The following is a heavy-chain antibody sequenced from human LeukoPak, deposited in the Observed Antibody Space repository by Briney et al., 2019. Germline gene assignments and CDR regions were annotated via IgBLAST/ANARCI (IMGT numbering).Heavy chain of an antibody. CDR1: GFTFSSYG. CDR2: ISYDGSNK. CDR3: AKLGGTSCFLDY. V-gene: IGHV3-30*18. D-gene: IGHD2-2*01. Sequence: GGSLRLSCATSGFTFSSYGMHWVRQAPGKGLEWVAVISYDGSNKYYADSVKGRFTISRDNSKNTLYLQMNSLRAEDTAVYYCAKLGGTSCFLDYWGQGTLVTVSS. J-gene: IGHJ4*02.